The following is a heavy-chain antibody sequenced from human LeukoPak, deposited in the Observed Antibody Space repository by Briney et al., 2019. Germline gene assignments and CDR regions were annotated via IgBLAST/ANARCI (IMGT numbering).Heavy chain of an antibody. J-gene: IGHJ5*02. D-gene: IGHD2-8*01. CDR2: ISYDGINK. Sequence: GGSLRLSCVASGFTFSSYGMHWVRQAPGKGLEWVAVISYDGINKYYADSVKGRFTISRDNSKNTLYLQMNSLRAEDTAVYYCARGYCTNGVCSHPWGQGTLVTVSS. V-gene: IGHV3-30*03. CDR1: GFTFSSYG. CDR3: ARGYCTNGVCSHP.